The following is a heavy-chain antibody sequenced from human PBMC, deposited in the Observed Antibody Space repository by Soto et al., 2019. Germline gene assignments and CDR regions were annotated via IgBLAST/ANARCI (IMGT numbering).Heavy chain of an antibody. CDR1: GGSISSYY. J-gene: IGHJ6*02. Sequence: PSETLSLTCTVSGGSISSYYWSWIRQPPGKGLEWIGYIYYSGSTNYTPSLKSRVTISVDTSKNQFSPKLSSVTAADTAVYYCAREGGYYYYYGMDVWGQGPTVTVSS. CDR2: IYYSGST. V-gene: IGHV4-59*01. D-gene: IGHD2-15*01. CDR3: AREGGYYYYYGMDV.